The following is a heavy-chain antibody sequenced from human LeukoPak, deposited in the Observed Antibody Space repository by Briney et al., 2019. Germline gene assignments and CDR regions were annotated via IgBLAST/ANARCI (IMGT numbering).Heavy chain of an antibody. J-gene: IGHJ4*02. CDR2: ISSSSSYI. CDR3: AKGIAGYYGSSGYFF. V-gene: IGHV3-21*01. Sequence: GGSLRLSCAASGFTFSSYSMNWVRQAPGKGLEWVSSISSSSSYIYYADSVKGRFTISRDSAKNSLYLQMKRLRAEDTGVDYFAKGIAGYYGSSGYFFGGQGTLVTVSS. D-gene: IGHD3-22*01. CDR1: GFTFSSYS.